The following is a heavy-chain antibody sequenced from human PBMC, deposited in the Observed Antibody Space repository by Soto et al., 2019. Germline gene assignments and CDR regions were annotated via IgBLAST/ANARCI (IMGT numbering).Heavy chain of an antibody. CDR2: IYYSGST. CDR1: GGSISSYY. Sequence: PSETLSLTCTVSGGSISSYYWSWIRQPPGKGLEWIGYIYYSGSTNYNPSLKSRVTISVDTSKNQFSLKLSSVTAADTAVYYCARAQSGYYYYWFDPWGQGTLVTVSS. CDR3: ARAQSGYYYYWFDP. J-gene: IGHJ5*02. V-gene: IGHV4-59*01. D-gene: IGHD3-22*01.